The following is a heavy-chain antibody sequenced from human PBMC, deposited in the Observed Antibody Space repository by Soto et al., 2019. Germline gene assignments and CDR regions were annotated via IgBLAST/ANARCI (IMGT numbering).Heavy chain of an antibody. CDR2: ISYGGSNK. Sequence: QVQLVESGGGVVQPGRSLRLSCAASGFNFSGHGMHWVRQAPGKGLEWVAAISYGGSNKYYTDSVKGRFTISRDNYKITLYLQMNGLRAEDTAVYYCSKNQSRKWLRFGVDFGGQGTVVTVSS. CDR3: SKNQSRKWLRFGVDF. CDR1: GFNFSGHG. V-gene: IGHV3-30*18. J-gene: IGHJ4*02. D-gene: IGHD5-12*01.